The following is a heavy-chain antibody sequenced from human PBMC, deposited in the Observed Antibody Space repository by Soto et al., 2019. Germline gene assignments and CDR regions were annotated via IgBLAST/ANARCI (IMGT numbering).Heavy chain of an antibody. J-gene: IGHJ4*02. CDR1: GFTFSSYA. D-gene: IGHD3-22*01. V-gene: IGHV3-23*01. Sequence: GGSLRLSCAASGFTFSSYAMSWVRQAPGKGLEWVSAISGSGGSTYYADSVKGRFTISRDNSKNTLYLQMNRLRAEDTAVYYCAKSHYYDSSGSSDYWGKGTLVTASS. CDR3: AKSHYYDSSGSSDY. CDR2: ISGSGGST.